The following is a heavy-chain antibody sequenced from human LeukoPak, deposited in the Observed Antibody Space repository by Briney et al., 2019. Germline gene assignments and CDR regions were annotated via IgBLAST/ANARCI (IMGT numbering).Heavy chain of an antibody. V-gene: IGHV3-30*18. CDR3: AKEYDSGWTSFDY. J-gene: IGHJ4*02. Sequence: GGSLRLSCPASGFTFSGYGMHWVRQAPGKGLEWLAVISDIGSQKSYADSVKGRFTISRDNSKNTLFLQMNSLRPEDTAVYYCAKEYDSGWTSFDYWGRGTVVTASS. D-gene: IGHD6-19*01. CDR2: ISDIGSQK. CDR1: GFTFSGYG.